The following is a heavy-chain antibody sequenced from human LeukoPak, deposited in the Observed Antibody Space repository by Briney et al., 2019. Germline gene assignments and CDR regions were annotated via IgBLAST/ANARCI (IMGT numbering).Heavy chain of an antibody. CDR2: INPNSGGT. V-gene: IGHV1-2*02. Sequence: ASVKVSCKASGYTFTGYYMHWVRQAPGQGLEWMGWINPNSGGTNYAQKFQGRVTMTRDASISTAYMELSRLRSDDTAVYYCARGTRDGYNGGFDYWGQGTLVTVSS. D-gene: IGHD5-24*01. J-gene: IGHJ4*02. CDR3: ARGTRDGYNGGFDY. CDR1: GYTFTGYY.